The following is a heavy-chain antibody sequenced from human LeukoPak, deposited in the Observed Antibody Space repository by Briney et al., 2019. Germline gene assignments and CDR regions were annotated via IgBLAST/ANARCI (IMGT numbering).Heavy chain of an antibody. D-gene: IGHD6-25*01. CDR1: GFTFISYG. Sequence: VGSLRLSCAAPGFTFISYGMHWVRQAPGKGLEWVAVIWYDGSNKYYADSVKGRFTISRDNSKNPLYMQMNSLRAEDTGVYYCARHALSGWFVPWGQGALVTVSS. J-gene: IGHJ5*02. V-gene: IGHV3-33*01. CDR3: ARHALSGWFVP. CDR2: IWYDGSNK.